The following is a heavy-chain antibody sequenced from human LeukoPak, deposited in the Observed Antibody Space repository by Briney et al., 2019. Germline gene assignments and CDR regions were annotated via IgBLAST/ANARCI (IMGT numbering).Heavy chain of an antibody. V-gene: IGHV4-34*01. J-gene: IGHJ2*01. CDR2: INRSGSA. CDR3: ARGNPPLRLTGIYRYWYFDL. CDR1: GESFRDYY. D-gene: IGHD7-27*01. Sequence: SETLSLTCAVYGESFRDYYWSWIRQPLGKGLEWIGEINRSGSADYDPSLKSRVTMSGDTSKNQISLRVNSVTAADTAFYYCARGNPPLRLTGIYRYWYFDLWGRGALVTVSS.